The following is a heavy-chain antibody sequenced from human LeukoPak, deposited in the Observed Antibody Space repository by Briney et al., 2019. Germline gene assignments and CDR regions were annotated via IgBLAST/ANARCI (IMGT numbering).Heavy chain of an antibody. CDR1: GYTFTGFY. J-gene: IGHJ6*03. V-gene: IGHV1-2*02. Sequence: ASVKVSCKAFGYTFTGFYMHWVRQAPGQGLEWMGWINPNSGVTNYAQKFQGRVTLTRDTSINTASMELSRLRYDDTAIYYCAKDRYGDYEAPFHYYMDVWGKGTTIIVSS. CDR2: INPNSGVT. D-gene: IGHD5-12*01. CDR3: AKDRYGDYEAPFHYYMDV.